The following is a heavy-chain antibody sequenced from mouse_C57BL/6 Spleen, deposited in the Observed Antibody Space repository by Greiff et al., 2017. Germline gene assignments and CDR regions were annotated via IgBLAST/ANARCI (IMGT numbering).Heavy chain of an antibody. CDR3: ARGGDYYAMDY. Sequence: QVQLKQSGAELARPGASVKMSCKASGYTFTSYTMHWVKQRPGQGLEWIGYINPSSGYTKYNQKFKDKATLTADKSSSTAYMQLSSLTSEDSAVYYCARGGDYYAMDYWGQGTSVTVSS. CDR2: INPSSGYT. V-gene: IGHV1-4*01. J-gene: IGHJ4*01. CDR1: GYTFTSYT.